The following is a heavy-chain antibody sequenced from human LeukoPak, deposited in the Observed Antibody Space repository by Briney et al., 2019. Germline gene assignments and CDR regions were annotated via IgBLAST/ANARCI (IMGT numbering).Heavy chain of an antibody. CDR1: GYTFTGYY. V-gene: IGHV1-2*06. J-gene: IGHJ4*02. Sequence: ASVKVSCKASGYTFTGYYLYWVRQAPGQGLEWMERINPNSGGTNYAQKFQGRVTMTRDMSISTAYMELSSLRSDDTAVFYCARRIAAAGHFDYWGQGTLVTVSS. CDR3: ARRIAAAGHFDY. CDR2: INPNSGGT. D-gene: IGHD6-13*01.